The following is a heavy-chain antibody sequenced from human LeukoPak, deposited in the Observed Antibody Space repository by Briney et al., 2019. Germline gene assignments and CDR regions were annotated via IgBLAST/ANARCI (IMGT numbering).Heavy chain of an antibody. CDR2: ISSSSSYI. Sequence: PGGSLRLSCAASGFTFSSYSMNWVRQAPGKGLEWVSSISSSSSYIYYADSVKGRFTISRDNAKNSLYLQMNSLRAEDTAVYYCARAIRYTSYAFDIWGQGTVVTVSS. CDR3: ARAIRYTSYAFDI. J-gene: IGHJ3*02. CDR1: GFTFSSYS. D-gene: IGHD1-14*01. V-gene: IGHV3-21*01.